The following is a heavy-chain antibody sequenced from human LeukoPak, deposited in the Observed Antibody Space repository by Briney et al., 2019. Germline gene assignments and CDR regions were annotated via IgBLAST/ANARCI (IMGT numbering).Heavy chain of an antibody. CDR1: GGSIGSSSYY. D-gene: IGHD2-15*01. V-gene: IGHV4-39*07. Sequence: SETLSLTCTVSGGSIGSSSYYWGWIRQPPGKGLEWIGSIYYSGSTYYNPSLKSRVTISVDTSKNQFSLKLSSVTAADTAVYYCARDGSASYWFDPWGQGTLVTVSS. J-gene: IGHJ5*02. CDR3: ARDGSASYWFDP. CDR2: IYYSGST.